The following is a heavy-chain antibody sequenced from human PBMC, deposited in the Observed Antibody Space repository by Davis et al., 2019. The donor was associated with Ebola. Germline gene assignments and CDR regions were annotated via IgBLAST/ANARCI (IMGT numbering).Heavy chain of an antibody. Sequence: SETLSLTCAVYGGSFSGYYWTWIRQPPGKGLEWIGEINHSGSTNYNPSLKSRVTISADTSKNQFSLKVSSVTAADTAVYYCARRAGYYYDSGVDFWGRGTLVTVSS. CDR2: INHSGST. D-gene: IGHD3-22*01. CDR3: ARRAGYYYDSGVDF. CDR1: GGSFSGYY. V-gene: IGHV4-34*01. J-gene: IGHJ4*02.